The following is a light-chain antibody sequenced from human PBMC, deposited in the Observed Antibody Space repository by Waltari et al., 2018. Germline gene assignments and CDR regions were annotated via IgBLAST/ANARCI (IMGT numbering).Light chain of an antibody. Sequence: QSALTQPRSVSGSPGQSVSIPCTGTSRDVGGYNYVSWYQQHPGKAPTMIIFAVNKRPSRVPDRFSGSKSGNTASLTISGLQAEDEADYYCCSYAGTSSLTFGGGTQLTVL. V-gene: IGLV2-11*01. CDR2: AVN. J-gene: IGLJ2*01. CDR1: SRDVGGYNY. CDR3: CSYAGTSSLT.